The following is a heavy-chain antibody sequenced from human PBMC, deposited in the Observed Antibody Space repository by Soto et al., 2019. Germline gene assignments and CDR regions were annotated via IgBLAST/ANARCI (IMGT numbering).Heavy chain of an antibody. CDR3: ARGSAAGGTHYFDS. Sequence: GGFMRLSCASSGFILSYYAMHGVRQAPGKGLEWVAVISDDGNSKYYAESVKGRFTISTDNSENTLNLEINCLRPEDTAVYYCARGSAAGGTHYFDSWAQGALVTVSS. J-gene: IGHJ4*02. CDR1: GFILSYYA. D-gene: IGHD6-13*01. CDR2: ISDDGNSK. V-gene: IGHV3-30-3*01.